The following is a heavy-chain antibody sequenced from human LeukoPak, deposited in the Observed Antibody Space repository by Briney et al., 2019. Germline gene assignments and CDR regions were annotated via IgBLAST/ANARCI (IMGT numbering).Heavy chain of an antibody. D-gene: IGHD1-1*01. Sequence: ASVKVSCKGYGYTFINHDIDWVRQAAGQGLEWMGWMNSNSGNTGYAQKFQGRVTFTRDTSISTAYMELYSLTSDDTAVYYCARADYEGNNWNDDAFDIWGQGTMVTVSS. CDR2: MNSNSGNT. CDR1: GYTFINHD. V-gene: IGHV1-8*03. J-gene: IGHJ3*02. CDR3: ARADYEGNNWNDDAFDI.